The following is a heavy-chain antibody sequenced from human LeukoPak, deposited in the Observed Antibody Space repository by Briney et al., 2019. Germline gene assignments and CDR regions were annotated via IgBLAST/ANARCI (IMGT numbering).Heavy chain of an antibody. CDR3: ARVRNDHDAFDI. CDR1: GGSISSYY. J-gene: IGHJ3*02. Sequence: PSETLSLTCTVSGGSISSYYWSWIRQPPGKGLEWIGYIYYSGSTNYNPSLKSRVTISVDTSKNQFSLKLSFVTAADTAVYYCARVRNDHDAFDIWGQGTMVTVSS. CDR2: IYYSGST. V-gene: IGHV4-59*01. D-gene: IGHD1-1*01.